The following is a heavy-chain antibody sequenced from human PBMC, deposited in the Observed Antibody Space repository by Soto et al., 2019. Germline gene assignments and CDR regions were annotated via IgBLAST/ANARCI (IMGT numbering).Heavy chain of an antibody. D-gene: IGHD6-13*01. Sequence: PSETLSLTCTVSGASIRSYCWSWIRKPPGKGLEWIGYIYYSGSTSYNPSLKSRVTISTNTSKNSLYLQMNSLRAEDTAVYYCARDIEPPGLFFDYWGQGTLVTVPQ. CDR2: IYYSGST. CDR3: ARDIEPPGLFFDY. CDR1: GASIRSYC. J-gene: IGHJ4*02. V-gene: IGHV4-59*12.